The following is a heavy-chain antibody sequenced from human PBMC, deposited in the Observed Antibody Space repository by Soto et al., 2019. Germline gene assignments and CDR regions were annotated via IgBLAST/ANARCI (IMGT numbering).Heavy chain of an antibody. D-gene: IGHD2-2*02. V-gene: IGHV3-23*01. CDR1: GFPFSNSG. J-gene: IGHJ6*02. CDR3: AKLGQCSTTRCYRYNGLDV. CDR2: ISGSGGST. Sequence: HPGGSLRLSCAASGFPFSNSGMSWVRQAPGKGLEWVSGISGSGGSTYYADSVKGRFTISRDNSKNTLYLQMNSLRAEDTALFYCAKLGQCSTTRCYRYNGLDVWGQGTTVTVSS.